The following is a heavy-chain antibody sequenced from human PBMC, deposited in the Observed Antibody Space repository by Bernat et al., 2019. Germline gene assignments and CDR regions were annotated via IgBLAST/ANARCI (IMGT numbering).Heavy chain of an antibody. CDR1: GFTVSSNY. CDR3: ARSYYYGSGSYYDY. J-gene: IGHJ4*02. D-gene: IGHD3-10*01. V-gene: IGHV3-66*01. Sequence: EVQLVESGGGLVQPGGSLRLSCVASGFTVSSNYMSWVRQAPGKGLEWVSVIYSGGSTYYADSVKGRFTISRDNSKNTLYLQMNSLRAEDTAVYYCARSYYYGSGSYYDYWGQGTLVTVSS. CDR2: IYSGGST.